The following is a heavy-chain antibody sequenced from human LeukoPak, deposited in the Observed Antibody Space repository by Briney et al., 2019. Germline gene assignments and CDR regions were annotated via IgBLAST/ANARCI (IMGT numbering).Heavy chain of an antibody. D-gene: IGHD6-19*01. V-gene: IGHV1-18*01. CDR1: GYTFTSYG. CDR3: ARDTPRLSSGDKNFDY. CDR2: ISAYNGNT. Sequence: WASVKVSCKASGYTFTSYGISWVRQAPGQGLEWMGWISAYNGNTSYAQKLQGRVTMTTDTSTSTAYMELRSLRSDDTAVYYCARDTPRLSSGDKNFDYWGQGTLVTVSS. J-gene: IGHJ4*02.